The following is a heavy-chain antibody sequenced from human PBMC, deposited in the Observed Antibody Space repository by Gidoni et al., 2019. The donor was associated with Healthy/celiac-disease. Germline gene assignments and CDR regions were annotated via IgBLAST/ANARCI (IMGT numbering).Heavy chain of an antibody. CDR2: ISGSGGST. V-gene: IGHV3-23*04. D-gene: IGHD2-15*01. J-gene: IGHJ4*02. CDR3: AKGRYCSGGSCYPSHFGY. CDR1: GFTFSSYA. Sequence: EVQLVESGGGLVQPGGSLRLSCAASGFTFSSYAMSWVRQAPGKGLEWVSAISGSGGSTYYADSVKGRFTISRDNSKNTLYLQMNSLRAEDTAVYYCAKGRYCSGGSCYPSHFGYWGQGTLVTVSS.